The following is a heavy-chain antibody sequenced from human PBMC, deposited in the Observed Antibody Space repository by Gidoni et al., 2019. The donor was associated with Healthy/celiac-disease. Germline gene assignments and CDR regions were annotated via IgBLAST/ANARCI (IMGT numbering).Heavy chain of an antibody. CDR1: GFTFSSYW. Sequence: EVQLVASGGGLVQPGGSLRLSCAASGFTFSSYWMHWVRQAPGKGLVWVPRINSDGSSTSYADSVKGRFTISRDNAKNTLYLQMNSLRAEDTAVYYCARELTMVRGVIYYYYYGMDVWGQGTTVTVSS. D-gene: IGHD3-10*01. CDR2: INSDGSST. CDR3: ARELTMVRGVIYYYYYGMDV. J-gene: IGHJ6*02. V-gene: IGHV3-74*01.